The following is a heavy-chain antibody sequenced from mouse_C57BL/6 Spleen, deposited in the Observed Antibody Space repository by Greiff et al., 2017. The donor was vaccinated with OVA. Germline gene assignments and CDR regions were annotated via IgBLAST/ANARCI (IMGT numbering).Heavy chain of an antibody. CDR3: ARRTYYGSSYGYYAMDY. J-gene: IGHJ4*01. CDR2: ISSGSSTI. V-gene: IGHV5-17*01. D-gene: IGHD1-1*01. Sequence: EVKLVESGGGLVKPGGSLKLSCAASGFTFSDYGMHWVRQAPEKGLEWVAYISSGSSTIYYAATVKGRFTISRDNAKNTLFLQMTSLRSEDTAMYYCARRTYYGSSYGYYAMDYWGQGTSVTVSS. CDR1: GFTFSDYG.